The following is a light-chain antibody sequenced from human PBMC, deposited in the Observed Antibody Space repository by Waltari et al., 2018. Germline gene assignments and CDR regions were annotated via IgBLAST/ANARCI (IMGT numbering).Light chain of an antibody. CDR2: DTS. CDR1: QDISNY. CDR3: QQYENFPVT. V-gene: IGKV1-33*01. J-gene: IGKJ5*01. Sequence: DTQVNHSLSSLPASVGDSFTLTCQASQDISNYLNWYQQKPGKAPKLLIYDTSHLQTGVPSRFSGTGGGTDFTFTISSLQPEDIATYYCQQYENFPVTFGQGTRLEIK.